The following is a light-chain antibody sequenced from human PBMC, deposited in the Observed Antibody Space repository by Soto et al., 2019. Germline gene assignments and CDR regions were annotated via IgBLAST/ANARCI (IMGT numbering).Light chain of an antibody. CDR2: DVS. CDR3: TSYASISTYV. J-gene: IGLJ1*01. CDR1: SSDVDGYNY. V-gene: IGLV2-14*01. Sequence: QSALTQPASVSGSPGQSITISCTGTSSDVDGYNYVSWYQQHPGKAPKLMIYDVSDRPSGVSSRFSGSKSGNTASLTISGLQAEDEADYYCTSYASISTYVFGTGTKLTVL.